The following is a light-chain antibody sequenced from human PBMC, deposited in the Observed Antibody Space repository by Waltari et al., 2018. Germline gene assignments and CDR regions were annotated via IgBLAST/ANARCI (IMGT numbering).Light chain of an antibody. J-gene: IGLJ2*01. CDR2: DVN. CDR1: SSDVGGYNY. V-gene: IGLV2-11*01. Sequence: QSALTQPRSVSGSPGQSVTISCTGTSSDVGGYNYVSWYQQHPGKVPKLIIYDVNKRPSVVPDRFAGSKSGNTASLTVSGLQAEDEADYYCCSYAGSYTVFGGGTKLTVL. CDR3: CSYAGSYTV.